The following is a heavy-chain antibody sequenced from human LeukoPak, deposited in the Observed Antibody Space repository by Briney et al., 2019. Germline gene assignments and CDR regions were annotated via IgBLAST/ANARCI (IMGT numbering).Heavy chain of an antibody. V-gene: IGHV3-30-3*01. CDR1: GFSFSNYA. CDR2: ISFDGSNK. D-gene: IGHD3-10*01. CDR3: AKGDAGGFDY. J-gene: IGHJ4*02. Sequence: PGGSLRLSCAASGFSFSNYAMHWVRQAPGKGLEWVAVISFDGSNKYYADSVKGRFTISRDNSKNTLYLQMNSLRVEDTAVYYCAKGDAGGFDYWGQGTLVTVSS.